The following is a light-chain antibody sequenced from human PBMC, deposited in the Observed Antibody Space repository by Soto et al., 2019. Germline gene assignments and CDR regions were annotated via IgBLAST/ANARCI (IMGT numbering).Light chain of an antibody. CDR2: EGS. V-gene: IGLV2-23*01. CDR3: CSYAGSSPVV. Sequence: QSALTQPASVSGSPGQSITISCTGTSSDVGSYNLVSWYQQHPGKAPKLMIYEGSKRPSGVSNRFSGSKSGNTASLTISGLQAEDEAYYYCCSYAGSSPVVFGGGTKLTVL. J-gene: IGLJ2*01. CDR1: SSDVGSYNL.